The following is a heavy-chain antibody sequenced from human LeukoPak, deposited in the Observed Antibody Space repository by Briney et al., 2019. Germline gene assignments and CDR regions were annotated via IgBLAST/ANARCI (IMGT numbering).Heavy chain of an antibody. CDR2: ISGSGATT. Sequence: PGGSLRLSCAASGFIFTSYAMSWVRHTPGKGLEWVSGISGSGATTYYADSVKGRLTISRDNSKNTVYLQTNSLRAEDTAVYYCAKGARLRLGEDFDYWGQGTLVTVSS. CDR1: GFIFTSYA. V-gene: IGHV3-23*01. CDR3: AKGARLRLGEDFDY. J-gene: IGHJ4*02. D-gene: IGHD3-16*01.